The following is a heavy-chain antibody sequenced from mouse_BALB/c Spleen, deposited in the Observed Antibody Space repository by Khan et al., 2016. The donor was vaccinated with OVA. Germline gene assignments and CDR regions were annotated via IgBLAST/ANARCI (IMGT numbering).Heavy chain of an antibody. CDR1: GYTFTSYY. CDR3: TRRGTARATRWFAD. CDR2: INPSNGGT. Sequence: QVQLQQSGAELVKPGASVKLSCKASGYTFTSYYMYWLKQRPGQGLEWIGEINPSNGGTNFTEKFKSKATLTVDKSSSTAYMQLSSLTSEDSAVYYGTRRGTARATRWFADWGQGTLVTAAA. V-gene: IGHV1S81*02. J-gene: IGHJ3*01. D-gene: IGHD3-1*01.